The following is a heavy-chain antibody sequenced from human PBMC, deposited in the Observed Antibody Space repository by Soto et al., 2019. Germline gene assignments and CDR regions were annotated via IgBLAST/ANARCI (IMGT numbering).Heavy chain of an antibody. J-gene: IGHJ3*02. Sequence: ASVKVSCKISGYTFTNHGINWVRQAPGQGLEWMGWINPYNANTNYEQKLQGRVTMTTDTSTSTAYMDLRSLTSDDTAVYYCARDRVAGIWGDAFDIWGKGTMVTISS. CDR3: ARDRVAGIWGDAFDI. V-gene: IGHV1-18*04. CDR1: GYTFTNHG. D-gene: IGHD3-16*01. CDR2: INPYNANT.